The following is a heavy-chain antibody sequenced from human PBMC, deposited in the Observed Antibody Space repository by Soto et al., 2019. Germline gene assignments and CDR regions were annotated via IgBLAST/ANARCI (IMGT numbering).Heavy chain of an antibody. CDR1: GGTFNFYT. V-gene: IGHV1-69*02. CDR2: VNPIVGMS. J-gene: IGHJ4*02. D-gene: IGHD3-10*01. Sequence: QVQLVQSGAEVMKPGSSVRVSCTTSGGTFNFYTINWVRQAPGQGLEWVGRVNPIVGMSNSAQKFQGRVTXTXDXXKNVAYMDLTRLKSEDTAVYYCATSYGSGSTHFDSWGQGTLVTVSS. CDR3: ATSYGSGSTHFDS.